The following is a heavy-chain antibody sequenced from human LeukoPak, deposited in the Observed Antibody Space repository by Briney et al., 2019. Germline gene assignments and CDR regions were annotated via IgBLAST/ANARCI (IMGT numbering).Heavy chain of an antibody. D-gene: IGHD4-17*01. Sequence: SETLSLTCAVSGDSFSSHYWTWIRQSPGAGLEWIGYISHIGRTNYNPSLKSRVTISIDTSKNQFSLKLRSVTAADTAVYYCARDLVTVTKGFDIWGQGTMVSVSS. J-gene: IGHJ3*02. CDR1: GDSFSSHY. CDR2: ISHIGRT. V-gene: IGHV4-59*11. CDR3: ARDLVTVTKGFDI.